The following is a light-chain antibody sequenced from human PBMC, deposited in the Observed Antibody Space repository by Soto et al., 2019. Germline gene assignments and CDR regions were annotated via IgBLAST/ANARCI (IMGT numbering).Light chain of an antibody. Sequence: DIVMTQSPDSLAVSLGERATINCKSSQSVLYSSNNKNYLAWYQQKPGQPPKLLIYWASTRESGVPDRCSGSGSGTDFTLNISSLQDEDVAVYYCQQYYSTPLTFGGGTKVEI. V-gene: IGKV4-1*01. CDR3: QQYYSTPLT. J-gene: IGKJ4*01. CDR1: QSVLYSSNNKNY. CDR2: WAS.